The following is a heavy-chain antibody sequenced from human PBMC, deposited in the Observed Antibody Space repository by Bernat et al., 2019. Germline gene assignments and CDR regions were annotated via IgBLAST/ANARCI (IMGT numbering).Heavy chain of an antibody. CDR1: GGTFSSYA. CDR3: ARDLRDSYYYYGMDV. J-gene: IGHJ6*02. D-gene: IGHD3/OR15-3a*01. V-gene: IGHV1-69*04. CDR2: IIPILGIA. Sequence: GSSVKVSCKASGGTFSSYAISWVRQAPGQGLEWMGSIIPILGIANYAQKFQGRVTITADKSTSTAYMELSSLGSEDTAVYYCARDLRDSYYYYGMDVWGQGTTVTVSS.